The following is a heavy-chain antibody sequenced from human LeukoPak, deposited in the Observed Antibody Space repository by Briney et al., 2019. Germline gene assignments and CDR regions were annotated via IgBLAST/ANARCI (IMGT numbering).Heavy chain of an antibody. J-gene: IGHJ3*02. CDR2: ISAYNGNT. Sequence: ASVKVSCKASGYTFTSHGISWVRQAPGQGLEWMGWISAYNGNTNYAQKLQGRVTMTTDTSTSTAYMELRSLRSDDTAVYYCARCAGVGYDILTGYYRDLGAFDIWGQGTMVTVSS. CDR1: GYTFTSHG. CDR3: ARCAGVGYDILTGYYRDLGAFDI. D-gene: IGHD3-9*01. V-gene: IGHV1-18*01.